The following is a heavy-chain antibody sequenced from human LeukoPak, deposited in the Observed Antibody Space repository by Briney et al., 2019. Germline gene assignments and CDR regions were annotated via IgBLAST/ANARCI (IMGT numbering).Heavy chain of an antibody. V-gene: IGHV5-51*01. Sequence: GESLKISCKGYGYSFTSYWIGWVRQMPGKGLEWMGIIYPGDSDTRYSPSFQGQVTISADKSISTAYLQWSSLKASDTAMYYCAILQPGISDAFDIWGQGTMVTVSS. CDR2: IYPGDSDT. CDR1: GYSFTSYW. CDR3: AILQPGISDAFDI. J-gene: IGHJ3*02. D-gene: IGHD3-10*01.